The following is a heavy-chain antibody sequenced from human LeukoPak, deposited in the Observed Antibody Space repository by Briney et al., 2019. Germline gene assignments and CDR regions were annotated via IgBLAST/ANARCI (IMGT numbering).Heavy chain of an antibody. D-gene: IGHD3-10*01. Sequence: GGTLRLSCAGSGFPFSIYGMNWVRQAPGKGLEWVSGISPGGGPTYYADSVKGRFTISRDNSKNTLYLQMNSLRAEDTAVYYCAKGSELLWFGELPPRPYYMDVWGTGTTVTISS. V-gene: IGHV3-23*01. CDR2: ISPGGGPT. J-gene: IGHJ6*03. CDR1: GFPFSIYG. CDR3: AKGSELLWFGELPPRPYYMDV.